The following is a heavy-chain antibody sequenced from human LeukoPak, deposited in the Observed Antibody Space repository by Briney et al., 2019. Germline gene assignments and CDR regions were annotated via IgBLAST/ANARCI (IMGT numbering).Heavy chain of an antibody. D-gene: IGHD2-2*01. Sequence: SEALSLTCTVSGRSISSYYWSWIRQPPAGRLEWIGYIYYSGSTNYNPSLKSRVTISVDTSKNQFSLKLSSVTAADTAVYYCAREKLGYCSSTSCPRAFDIWGQGTMVTVSS. CDR3: AREKLGYCSSTSCPRAFDI. CDR1: GRSISSYY. J-gene: IGHJ3*02. CDR2: IYYSGST. V-gene: IGHV4-59*13.